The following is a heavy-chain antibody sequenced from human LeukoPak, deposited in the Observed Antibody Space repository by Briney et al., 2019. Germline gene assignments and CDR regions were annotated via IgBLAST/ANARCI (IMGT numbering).Heavy chain of an antibody. J-gene: IGHJ4*02. CDR2: ISYDGSNK. V-gene: IGHV3-30-3*01. CDR3: AREWGGDYFDY. CDR1: GFTFSSYA. D-gene: IGHD3-16*01. Sequence: GALRLSCAASGFTFSSYAMHWVRQAPGKGLEWVAVISYDGSNKYYADSVKGRFTISRDNSKNTLYLQMNSLRAEDTAVYYCAREWGGDYFDYWGQGTLVTVSS.